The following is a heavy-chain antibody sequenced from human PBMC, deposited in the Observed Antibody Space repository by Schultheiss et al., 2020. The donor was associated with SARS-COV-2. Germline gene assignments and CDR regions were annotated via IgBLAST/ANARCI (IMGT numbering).Heavy chain of an antibody. Sequence: SVKVSCKASGYTFTSYGISWVRQAPGQGLEWMGGIIPIFGTANYAQKFQGRVTITADESTSTAYMELSSLRSEDTAVYYCARDPTTVTPNYYYYYGMDVWGQGTTVTVSS. J-gene: IGHJ6*02. CDR3: ARDPTTVTPNYYYYYGMDV. D-gene: IGHD4-17*01. CDR2: IIPIFGTA. CDR1: GYTFTSYG. V-gene: IGHV1-69*13.